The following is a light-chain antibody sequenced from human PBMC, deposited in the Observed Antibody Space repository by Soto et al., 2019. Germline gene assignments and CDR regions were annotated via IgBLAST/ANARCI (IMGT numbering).Light chain of an antibody. Sequence: QSVLTQPASVSGSPGQSITISCTGTSSDVGIYKYVSWYQQHPGKAPNLMIYEVSNRPSGVSNRFSGSKSGNTASLTISGLQAEYEADYYCSSYTSSSTVVFGGGTKLTVL. CDR2: EVS. J-gene: IGLJ2*01. V-gene: IGLV2-14*01. CDR1: SSDVGIYKY. CDR3: SSYTSSSTVV.